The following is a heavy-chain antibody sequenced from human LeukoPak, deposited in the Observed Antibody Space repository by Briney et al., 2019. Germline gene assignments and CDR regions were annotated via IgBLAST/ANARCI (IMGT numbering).Heavy chain of an antibody. J-gene: IGHJ4*02. CDR3: ARDLGQYYYDSSGPYFDY. CDR1: GFTFSSYS. Sequence: GGSLRLSCAASGFTFSSYSIHWVRQAPGKGLEWVAVISPDGSQKYYADSVKGRFTISRDNSKNTLYLQMNSLRSEDTAVYYCARDLGQYYYDSSGPYFDYWGQGTLVTASS. V-gene: IGHV3-30*01. CDR2: ISPDGSQK. D-gene: IGHD3-22*01.